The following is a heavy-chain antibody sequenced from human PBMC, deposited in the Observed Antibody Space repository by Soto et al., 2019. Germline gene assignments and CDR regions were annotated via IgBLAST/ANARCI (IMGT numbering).Heavy chain of an antibody. Sequence: SETLSLTCTVSGGSISSGDYYWSWIRQPPGKGLEWIGYIYYSGSTYYNPSLKSRVTISVDTSKNQFSLKLSSVTAADTAVYYCARVGITMNMRGRNLPDYFDYWGQGTLVTVSS. CDR2: IYYSGST. J-gene: IGHJ4*02. CDR3: ARVGITMNMRGRNLPDYFDY. CDR1: GGSISSGDYY. V-gene: IGHV4-30-4*01. D-gene: IGHD3-22*01.